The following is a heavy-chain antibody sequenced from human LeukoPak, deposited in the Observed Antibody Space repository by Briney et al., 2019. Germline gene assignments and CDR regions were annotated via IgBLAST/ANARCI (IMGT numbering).Heavy chain of an antibody. CDR2: ISAYNGNT. D-gene: IGHD3-10*01. J-gene: IGHJ4*02. V-gene: IGHV1-18*01. CDR1: GYTFTSYG. CDR3: ARGPLWFGELLTLFDY. Sequence: ASVKVSCKASGYTFTSYGISWVRQAPGQGLEWMGWISAYNGNTNYAQKLQGRVTMTTDTSTSTAYMELRSLRSDDTAVYYCARGPLWFGELLTLFDYWGQGTLVTVSS.